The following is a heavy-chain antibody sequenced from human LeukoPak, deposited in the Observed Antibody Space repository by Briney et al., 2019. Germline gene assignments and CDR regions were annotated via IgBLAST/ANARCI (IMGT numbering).Heavy chain of an antibody. V-gene: IGHV3-13*01. CDR2: IGTAGDT. CDR3: ARAKREYYYDSSGYYPYYFDY. D-gene: IGHD3-22*01. Sequence: GGSLRLSCAASGFTFSSYAMHWVRRATGKGLEWFSAIGTAGDTYYTGSVKGRFTISRENAKNSLYLQMNSLRAGDTAVYYCARAKREYYYDSSGYYPYYFDYWGQGTLVTVSS. J-gene: IGHJ4*02. CDR1: GFTFSSYA.